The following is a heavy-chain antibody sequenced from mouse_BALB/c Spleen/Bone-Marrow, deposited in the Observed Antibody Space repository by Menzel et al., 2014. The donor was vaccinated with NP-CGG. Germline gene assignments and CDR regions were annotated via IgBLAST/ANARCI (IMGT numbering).Heavy chain of an antibody. CDR1: GYSFTGYF. Sequence: VQLQQSGPELVKPGASVKISCKASGYSFTGYFVNWVKQSHGKSLEWIGRINPYNGDTFYNQKFKGKATLTVDESSSTAHMELLSLTSEDSAVYYCGSGPAWFAYWGQGTLVTVSA. CDR2: INPYNGDT. V-gene: IGHV1-37*01. J-gene: IGHJ3*01. CDR3: GSGPAWFAY.